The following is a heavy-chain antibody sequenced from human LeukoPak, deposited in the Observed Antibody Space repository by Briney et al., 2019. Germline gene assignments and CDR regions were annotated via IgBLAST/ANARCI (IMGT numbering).Heavy chain of an antibody. D-gene: IGHD2-2*01. CDR2: IRYDGSNK. CDR1: GFTFSSYG. CDR3: AKDEKPRYCSSTSCYLRSNTAIGTFDY. J-gene: IGHJ4*02. Sequence: GGSLRLSCAASGFTFSSYGMHWVRQAPGKGLEWVAFIRYDGSNKYYADSVKGRFTISRDNSKNTLYLQMNSLRAEDTAVYYCAKDEKPRYCSSTSCYLRSNTAIGTFDYWGQGTLVTVSS. V-gene: IGHV3-30*02.